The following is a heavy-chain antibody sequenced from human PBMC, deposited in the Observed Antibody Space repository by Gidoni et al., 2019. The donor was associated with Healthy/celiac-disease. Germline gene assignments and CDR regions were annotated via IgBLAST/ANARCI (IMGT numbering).Heavy chain of an antibody. CDR2: IYDSGST. V-gene: IGHV4-59*01. Sequence: QVQLQESGPGLVKPSETLSLTCTVSGGSISSYYWSWIRQPPGKGLEGIEYIYDSGSTNYSPPHKGRVTISLDTSKNQFSLKLIPVTAADTAVDYCARVCSGGWGYCTENPAFDIWGQGTMVTVSS. CDR1: GGSISSYY. D-gene: IGHD2-8*02. CDR3: ARVCSGGWGYCTENPAFDI. J-gene: IGHJ3*02.